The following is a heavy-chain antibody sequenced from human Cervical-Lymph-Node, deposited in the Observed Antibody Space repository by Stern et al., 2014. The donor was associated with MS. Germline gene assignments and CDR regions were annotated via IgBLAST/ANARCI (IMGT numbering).Heavy chain of an antibody. V-gene: IGHV4-34*01. CDR2: ISHSGDT. CDR1: GGSLSGYS. CDR3: ARNMAISVVDAMDV. D-gene: IGHD3-10*01. J-gene: IGHJ6*02. Sequence: QVQLQQWGAGLLKASETLSLSCAVYGGSLSGYSWNWIRQPPGKGLEWIGQISHSGDTSYNPTLKSRVTISVDPYRDQFSLKVNSVTAADTAVYFCARNMAISVVDAMDVWGQGTAVTVSS.